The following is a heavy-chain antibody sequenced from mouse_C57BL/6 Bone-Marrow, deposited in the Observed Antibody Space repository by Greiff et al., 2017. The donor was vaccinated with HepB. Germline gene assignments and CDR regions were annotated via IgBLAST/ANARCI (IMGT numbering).Heavy chain of an antibody. CDR1: GYTFTSYV. J-gene: IGHJ3*01. CDR2: IYPYTDGT. V-gene: IGHV1-14*01. D-gene: IGHD2-10*02. Sequence: EVHLVESGPELVKPGASVKMSCKASGYTFTSYVMHWVKQKPGQGLEWIGYIYPYTDGTKYNEKFKGKATLTSDKSSSTAYMELSSLTSEDSAVYHRRGYGNYGFAYWGQGTLVTVSA. CDR3: RGYGNYGFAY.